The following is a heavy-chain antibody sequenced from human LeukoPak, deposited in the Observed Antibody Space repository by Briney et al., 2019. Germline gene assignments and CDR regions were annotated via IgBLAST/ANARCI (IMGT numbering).Heavy chain of an antibody. CDR2: IDYSAST. CDR1: GRSISIYY. Sequence: SDTQSLTCTVSGRSISIYYWRWIRHPPGGGRGWIGYIDYSASTNYNPSLESRVNIPVATSKNKFTLKLSSVTAADTAVDYCARLRFLDRATIWFDRWGQGTLVTVSS. J-gene: IGHJ5*02. V-gene: IGHV4-59*07. D-gene: IGHD3-3*01. CDR3: ARLRFLDRATIWFDR.